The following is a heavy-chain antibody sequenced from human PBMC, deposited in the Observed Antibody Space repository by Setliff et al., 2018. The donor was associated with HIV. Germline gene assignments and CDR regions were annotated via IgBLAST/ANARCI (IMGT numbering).Heavy chain of an antibody. Sequence: PGGSLRLSCAASGFTFSSYAMSWVRQAPGKGLEWVSAISGSGGSTYYADSVKGRFTISRDNSKSTVYLQLNSMRPEDTAVYHCASARIPTGGVSTSLDYWGQRTQVTVSS. D-gene: IGHD2-15*01. V-gene: IGHV3-23*01. J-gene: IGHJ4*02. CDR2: ISGSGGST. CDR1: GFTFSSYA. CDR3: ASARIPTGGVSTSLDY.